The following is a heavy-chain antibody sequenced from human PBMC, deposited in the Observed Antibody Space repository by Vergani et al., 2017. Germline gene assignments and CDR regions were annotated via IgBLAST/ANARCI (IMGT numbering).Heavy chain of an antibody. CDR1: GGSFSGYY. V-gene: IGHV4-34*01. J-gene: IGHJ6*02. CDR3: ARARYCSSTSCYPEFSGMDV. D-gene: IGHD2-2*01. Sequence: QVQLQQWGAGLLKPSETLSLTCAVYGGSFSGYYWSWIRQPPGKGLEWIGEINHSGSTNYNPSLKSRVTISVDTSKNQFSLKLSSVTAADTAVYYCARARYCSSTSCYPEFSGMDVWGQGTTVTVSS. CDR2: INHSGST.